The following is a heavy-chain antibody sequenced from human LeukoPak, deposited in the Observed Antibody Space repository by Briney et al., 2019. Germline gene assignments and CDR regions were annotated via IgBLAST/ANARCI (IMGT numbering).Heavy chain of an antibody. V-gene: IGHV1-69*13. D-gene: IGHD5-24*01. J-gene: IGHJ3*02. CDR3: AGVEMATMWHLHAFDI. CDR2: IIPIFGTA. CDR1: GRTFSSYA. Sequence: SVKVSCKASGRTFSSYAISWVRRAPGQGLEWMGGIIPIFGTANYAQKFQGRVTITADESTSTAYMELSSLRSEDTAVYYCAGVEMATMWHLHAFDIWGQGTMVTVSS.